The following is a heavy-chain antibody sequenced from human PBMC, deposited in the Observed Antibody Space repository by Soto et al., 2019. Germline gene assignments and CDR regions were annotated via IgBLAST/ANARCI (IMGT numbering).Heavy chain of an antibody. CDR1: GFTLRDYT. CDR2: IDERGATT. D-gene: IGHD1-7*01. J-gene: IGHJ4*02. CDR3: TTVTPLELLDY. Sequence: GGSLRLSCAASGFTLRDYTMSWVRRAPGKGLEWVSSIDERGATTSNAESVRGRFTISRDDSKNTLYLQMNSLKTEDTAVYYCTTVTPLELLDYWGQGTLVTVSS. V-gene: IGHV3-23*01.